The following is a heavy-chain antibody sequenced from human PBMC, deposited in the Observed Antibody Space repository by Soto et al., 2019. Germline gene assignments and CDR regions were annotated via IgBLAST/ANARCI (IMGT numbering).Heavy chain of an antibody. J-gene: IGHJ4*02. CDR2: IYYSGST. V-gene: IGHV4-59*01. Sequence: ETLSLTCSVSGGSIRNLYWSWIRQPPGKGLEWIGYIYYSGSTNYNPSLKSRLTISVDTSKNQFSLRLSSVTAADTAVYYCARVSWGTGYDWGQGTLVTVSS. CDR3: ARVSWGTGYD. D-gene: IGHD2-2*01. CDR1: GGSIRNLY.